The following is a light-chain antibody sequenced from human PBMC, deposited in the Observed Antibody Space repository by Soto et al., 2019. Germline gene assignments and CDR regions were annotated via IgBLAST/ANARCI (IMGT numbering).Light chain of an antibody. J-gene: IGKJ1*01. Sequence: DVQMTQSPSTLSASDGDRVTITCRASQGINVWLAWYQHKPGRAPKLLISQASILKSGVPSRFSGSGSGTEFTLTISSLQPDDFATYYCQQYDVYWSFGQGTKVDIK. CDR1: QGINVW. CDR3: QQYDVYWS. CDR2: QAS. V-gene: IGKV1-5*03.